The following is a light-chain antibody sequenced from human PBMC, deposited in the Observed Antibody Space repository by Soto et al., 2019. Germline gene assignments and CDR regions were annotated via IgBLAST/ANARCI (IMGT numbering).Light chain of an antibody. CDR2: GAS. CDR3: QQFDSSLYT. V-gene: IGKV3-20*01. J-gene: IGKJ2*01. Sequence: EIVLTQSPGTLSLSPGERATLSCRASQSVSSSYLAWYQQKPGQAPRLLIYGASSRATGIPDRFSGSGSGTDFTLTIRRLEPEEFAVYYCQQFDSSLYTFGQGTTLEIK. CDR1: QSVSSSY.